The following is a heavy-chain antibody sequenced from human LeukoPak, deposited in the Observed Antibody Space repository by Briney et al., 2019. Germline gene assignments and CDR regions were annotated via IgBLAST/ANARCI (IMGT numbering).Heavy chain of an antibody. J-gene: IGHJ4*02. V-gene: IGHV3-23*01. CDR2: ISGSADST. CDR1: GFTFSNYG. CDR3: AKDQMGYTTFDY. Sequence: GGSLRLSCAASGFTFSNYGMHWVRQAPGKGLEWVSTISGSADSTYYADSVKGRFTISRDNSKTTLYLQMNSLRAEDAAVYYCAKDQMGYTTFDYWGRGTLVTVSS. D-gene: IGHD3-16*02.